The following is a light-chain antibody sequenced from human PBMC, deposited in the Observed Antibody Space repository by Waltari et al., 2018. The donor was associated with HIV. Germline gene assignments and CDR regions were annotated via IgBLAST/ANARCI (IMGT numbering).Light chain of an antibody. Sequence: QSALTQPASVSGSPGQAITISCTGTSSDVGGYTYVPWYQQRPGKAPKLILYEVSKRPSGLSNRFSGFKSGNTASLTISGLQAEDEADYYCSSYITSSTLEVFGGGTKVTVL. CDR3: SSYITSSTLEV. J-gene: IGLJ3*02. CDR1: SSDVGGYTY. V-gene: IGLV2-14*01. CDR2: EVS.